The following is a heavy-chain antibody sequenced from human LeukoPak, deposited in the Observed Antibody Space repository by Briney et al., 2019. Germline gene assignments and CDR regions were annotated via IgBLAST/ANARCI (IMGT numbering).Heavy chain of an antibody. J-gene: IGHJ4*02. CDR3: ATYSSSWWSYFDY. D-gene: IGHD6-13*01. CDR2: MYYSGST. Sequence: SETLSLTCTVSGGSISSYFWSWIRQPPRKGLEWIGYMYYSGSTNYNPSLKSRVTISVGTSKNQFSLKLSSVTAADTAVYYCATYSSSWWSYFDYWGQGTLVTVSS. V-gene: IGHV4-59*01. CDR1: GGSISSYF.